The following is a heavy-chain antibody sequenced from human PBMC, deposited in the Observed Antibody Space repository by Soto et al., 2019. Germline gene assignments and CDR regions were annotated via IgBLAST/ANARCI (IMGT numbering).Heavy chain of an antibody. D-gene: IGHD3-10*01. V-gene: IGHV4-4*02. Sequence: QVQLQESGPGLVKPSGTLSLTCAVSGGSISSSNWWSWVRQPPGKGLEWIGEIYHSGSTNYNPSLKVGVTNPVAKSKTHFSLKLSSVTAADTAGYYGARDFAAGYFDYWAREPWSPSPQ. CDR2: IYHSGST. J-gene: IGHJ4*02. CDR1: GGSISSSNW. CDR3: ARDFAAGYFDY.